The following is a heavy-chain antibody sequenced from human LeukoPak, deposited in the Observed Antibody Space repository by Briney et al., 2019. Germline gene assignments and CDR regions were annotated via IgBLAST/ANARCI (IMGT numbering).Heavy chain of an antibody. D-gene: IGHD2-2*02. V-gene: IGHV3-48*04. CDR1: GFTFSSYS. CDR2: ISSSSSTI. Sequence: PGGSLRLSCAASGFTFSSYSMNWVRQAPGKGLEWVSYISSSSSTIYYADSVKGRFTISRDNAKNSLYLQMNSLRAEDTAVYYCARPDCSSTSCYTPEDYWGQGTLVTVSS. CDR3: ARPDCSSTSCYTPEDY. J-gene: IGHJ4*02.